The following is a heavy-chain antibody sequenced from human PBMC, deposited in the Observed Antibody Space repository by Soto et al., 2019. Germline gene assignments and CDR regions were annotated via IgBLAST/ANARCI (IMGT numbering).Heavy chain of an antibody. CDR1: GFTFSSYA. V-gene: IGHV3-23*01. D-gene: IGHD2-15*01. Sequence: PGGSLRLSCAASGFTFSSYAMSWVRQAPGKGLEWVSAISGSGGSTYYADSVKGRFTISRDNSKNTLYLQMNSLRAEDTAVYYCAKDNYVVVVAATLIFSYWGPGTLVTXSS. CDR2: ISGSGGST. J-gene: IGHJ4*02. CDR3: AKDNYVVVVAATLIFSY.